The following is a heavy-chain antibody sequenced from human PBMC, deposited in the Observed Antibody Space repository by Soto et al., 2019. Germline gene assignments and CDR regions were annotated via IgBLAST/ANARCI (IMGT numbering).Heavy chain of an antibody. CDR3: AHSLGYYYYYMDV. Sequence: QLQLQESGPGLVKPSETLSLTCTVSGGSISSSSYYWGWIRQPPGKGLEWIGSIYYSGSTYYNPSLKSRVTISVDTSKNQFSLKLSSVTAADTAVYYCAHSLGYYYYYMDVWGKGTTVTVSS. V-gene: IGHV4-39*01. CDR1: GGSISSSSYY. D-gene: IGHD2-21*01. J-gene: IGHJ6*03. CDR2: IYYSGST.